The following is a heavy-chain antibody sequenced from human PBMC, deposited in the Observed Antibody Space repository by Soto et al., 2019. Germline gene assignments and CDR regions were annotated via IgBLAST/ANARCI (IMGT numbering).Heavy chain of an antibody. J-gene: IGHJ5*02. CDR3: ARDEDSNGSYDNWFDP. Sequence: RSLTCTVSGGSISSYYWSWIRQPAGKGLEWIGRIYTSGSTNYNPSLKSRVTMSVDTSKNQFSLKLSSVTAADTAVYYCARDEDSNGSYDNWFDPWGQGTLVTVSS. D-gene: IGHD1-26*01. CDR2: IYTSGST. CDR1: GGSISSYY. V-gene: IGHV4-4*07.